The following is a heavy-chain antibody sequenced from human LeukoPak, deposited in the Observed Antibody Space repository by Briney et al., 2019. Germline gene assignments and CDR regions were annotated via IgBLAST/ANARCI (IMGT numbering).Heavy chain of an antibody. CDR3: ARGDGGYCSSTSCYYFDY. CDR1: GGTFSSYA. J-gene: IGHJ4*02. Sequence: ASVKLSCKASGGTFSSYAISWVRQAPGQGLEWMGRIIPILGIANYAQKFQGRVTITADKSTSTAYMELSSLRSEDTAVYYCARGDGGYCSSTSCYYFDYRGQGTLVTVSS. CDR2: IIPILGIA. V-gene: IGHV1-69*04. D-gene: IGHD2-2*01.